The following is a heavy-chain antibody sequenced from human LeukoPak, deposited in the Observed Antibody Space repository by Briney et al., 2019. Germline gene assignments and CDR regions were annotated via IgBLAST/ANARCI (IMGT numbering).Heavy chain of an antibody. CDR2: SYYTGTI. CDR3: ARDGPLGAFDI. CDR1: GGSVTGYY. V-gene: IGHV4-59*02. J-gene: IGHJ3*02. Sequence: SETLSLTCTVLGGSVTGYYWSWNRLSPGKGLEWIGYSYYTGTIIYNPSLTSRVTLSVDTSKNQFSLNLRSVTAADTAVYYCARDGPLGAFDIWGQGTMVTVSS.